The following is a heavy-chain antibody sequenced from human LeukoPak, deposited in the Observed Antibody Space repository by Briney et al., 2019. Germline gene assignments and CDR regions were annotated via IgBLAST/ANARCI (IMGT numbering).Heavy chain of an antibody. CDR1: GFTFSSYS. CDR2: ISSSSSYI. Sequence: GGSLRLSCAASGFTFSSYSMNWVRQAPGEGLEWVSSISSSSSYIYYADSVKGRFTISRDNAKNSLYLQMNSLRAEDTAVYYCASQPCGGDCYSPGYWGQGTLVTVSS. V-gene: IGHV3-21*01. J-gene: IGHJ4*02. CDR3: ASQPCGGDCYSPGY. D-gene: IGHD2-21*02.